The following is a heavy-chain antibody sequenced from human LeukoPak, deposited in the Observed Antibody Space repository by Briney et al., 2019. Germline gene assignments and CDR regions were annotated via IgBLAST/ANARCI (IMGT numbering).Heavy chain of an antibody. Sequence: PSETLSLTCTVSGGSISNYYWNWLRQPPGKELEWIGYIYYTGSTNYNPSLKSRVTISVDTSKNQFSLNLKSVTPEDTAVYYCARNLIPEQLVLHFWGQGTLVTVSS. CDR1: GGSISNYY. J-gene: IGHJ4*02. V-gene: IGHV4-59*01. CDR3: ARNLIPEQLVLHF. CDR2: IYYTGST. D-gene: IGHD6-13*01.